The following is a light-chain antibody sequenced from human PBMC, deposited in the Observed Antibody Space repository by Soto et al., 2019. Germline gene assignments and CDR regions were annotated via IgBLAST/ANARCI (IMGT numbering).Light chain of an antibody. CDR1: QGISNW. J-gene: IGKJ4*01. Sequence: DIQMTQSPSSVSASVGDRVTITCRASQGISNWLAWYQQKTGRAPKLLVYAASTLQSGVPSRFSDSGSGTDDTLTISSLQPEDFATYFCQQGNTFPPLTFGGGPMVEIK. CDR2: AAS. V-gene: IGKV1-12*01. CDR3: QQGNTFPPLT.